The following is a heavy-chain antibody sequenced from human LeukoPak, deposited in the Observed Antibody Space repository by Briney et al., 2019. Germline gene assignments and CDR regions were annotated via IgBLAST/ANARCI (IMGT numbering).Heavy chain of an antibody. CDR1: AGTFSGYA. Sequence: SVKVSCKASAGTFSGYAISWVRQAPGQGLEWMGGIIPIFGTANYAQKFQGRVTITTDESTSTAYMELSSLRSEDTAVYYCAGFWSGYSRGFDYWGQGTLVTVSS. J-gene: IGHJ4*02. CDR3: AGFWSGYSRGFDY. V-gene: IGHV1-69*05. CDR2: IIPIFGTA. D-gene: IGHD3-3*01.